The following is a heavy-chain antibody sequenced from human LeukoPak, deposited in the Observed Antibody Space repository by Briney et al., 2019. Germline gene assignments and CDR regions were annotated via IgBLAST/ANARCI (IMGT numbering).Heavy chain of an antibody. CDR1: GYTFTGYY. D-gene: IGHD5-24*01. Sequence: AASVKVSCKASGYTFTGYYMHWVRQAPGQGLEWMGWINPNSGGTNYAQKFQGRVTMTRDTSISTAYMELSSLRSEDTAVYYCARVSLRRDGYSFGYWGQGTLVTVSS. V-gene: IGHV1-2*02. CDR2: INPNSGGT. J-gene: IGHJ4*02. CDR3: ARVSLRRDGYSFGY.